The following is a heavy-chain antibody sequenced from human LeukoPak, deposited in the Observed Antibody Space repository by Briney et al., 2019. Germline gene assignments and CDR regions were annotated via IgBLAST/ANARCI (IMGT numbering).Heavy chain of an antibody. CDR2: IYTTGIS. D-gene: IGHD1-20*01. Sequence: SETLSLNCTVSDGSMNGYYWSWIGQRAGNGLEWIGRIYTTGISNYNPSVRSRVTMSIDSSKNQFSLKLTSVTAADTAVYHCARGITSDWSIDLWGRGTLVTVSS. V-gene: IGHV4-4*07. CDR3: ARGITSDWSIDL. CDR1: DGSMNGYY. J-gene: IGHJ2*01.